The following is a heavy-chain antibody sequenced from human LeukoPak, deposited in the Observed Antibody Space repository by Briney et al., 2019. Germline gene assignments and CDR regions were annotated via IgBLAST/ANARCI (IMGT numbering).Heavy chain of an antibody. D-gene: IGHD1-14*01. J-gene: IGHJ4*02. V-gene: IGHV3-23*01. CDR3: AKLGLVRTTPFDY. CDR2: ISGSGAIT. CDR1: GFAFSSFA. Sequence: GGSLRLSCAASGFAFSSFAMSWVRQAPGKGLEWVSTISGSGAITSYADSVKGRFTFSRDNSKNTVYLQMNSLRAEDTAVYYCAKLGLVRTTPFDYWGQGTLVTVSS.